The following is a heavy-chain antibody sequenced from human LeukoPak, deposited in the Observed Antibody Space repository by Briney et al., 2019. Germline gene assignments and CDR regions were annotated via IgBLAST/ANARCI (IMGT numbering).Heavy chain of an antibody. CDR1: GFTFSSYN. CDR2: ISGSSSYI. CDR3: ARGRTHDYGVDYSDY. Sequence: GGSLRLSCAASGFTFSSYNMNWVRQAPGKGLEWVSSISGSSSYIYYADSVKGRFTISRDNAKNSLYLQMNSLRAEDTAVYYCARGRTHDYGVDYSDYWGQGTLVTVSS. V-gene: IGHV3-21*01. D-gene: IGHD4-17*01. J-gene: IGHJ4*02.